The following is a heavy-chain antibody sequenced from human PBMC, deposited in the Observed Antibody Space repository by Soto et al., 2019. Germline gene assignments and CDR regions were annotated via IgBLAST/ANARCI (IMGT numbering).Heavy chain of an antibody. D-gene: IGHD6-6*01. J-gene: IGHJ6*02. Sequence: ASETLSLTCTVSGGSISSSSYYWGWIRQPPGKGLEWIGSIYYSGSTYYNPSLKSRVTISVDTSKNQFSLKLSSVTAADTAVYYCARQPGYSSSSAYYGMDVWGQGTTVTVSS. V-gene: IGHV4-39*01. CDR2: IYYSGST. CDR3: ARQPGYSSSSAYYGMDV. CDR1: GGSISSSSYY.